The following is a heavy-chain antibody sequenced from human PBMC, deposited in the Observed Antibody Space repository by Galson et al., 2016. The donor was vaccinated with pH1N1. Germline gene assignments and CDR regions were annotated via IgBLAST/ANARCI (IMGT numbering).Heavy chain of an antibody. D-gene: IGHD4-17*01. CDR3: ARPSYGDHHAY. V-gene: IGHV1-2*06. Sequence: SVKVSCKASGYTFTDYYIHWVRQAPGQGLEWMGRINPNSGATNYAQKFQGRVTMTRDTSISTAYMELSRLRSDDTAMFYCARPSYGDHHAYWSQGTLVTVSS. CDR1: GYTFTDYY. CDR2: INPNSGAT. J-gene: IGHJ4*02.